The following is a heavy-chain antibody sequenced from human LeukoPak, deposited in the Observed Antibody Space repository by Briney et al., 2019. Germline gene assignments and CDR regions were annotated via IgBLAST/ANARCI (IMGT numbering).Heavy chain of an antibody. CDR3: ARDFVRSGHCSGGTCHDAFDI. Sequence: PSETLSLTCTVSGGSISSYYWSWIRQPPGKGLEWIGYIYYSGSTNYNPSLKSRVTMSLDTSKNQFSLKLSSVTAADTAVYYCARDFVRSGHCSGGTCHDAFDIWGQGTMVTVSS. V-gene: IGHV4-59*01. J-gene: IGHJ3*02. D-gene: IGHD2-15*01. CDR2: IYYSGST. CDR1: GGSISSYY.